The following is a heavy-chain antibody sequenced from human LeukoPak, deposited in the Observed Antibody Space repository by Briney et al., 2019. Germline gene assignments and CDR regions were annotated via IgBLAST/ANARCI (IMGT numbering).Heavy chain of an antibody. CDR2: IYYSGST. D-gene: IGHD3-22*01. CDR1: GGSISSSSYY. Sequence: SDTLSLTCTVSGGSISSSSYYWGWIRQPPGKGLEWIGSIYYSGSTYYNPSLKSRVTISVDTSKNQFSLKLSSVTAADTAVYYCARLGQNSGYYGIFDYWGQGTLVTVSS. J-gene: IGHJ4*02. CDR3: ARLGQNSGYYGIFDY. V-gene: IGHV4-39*01.